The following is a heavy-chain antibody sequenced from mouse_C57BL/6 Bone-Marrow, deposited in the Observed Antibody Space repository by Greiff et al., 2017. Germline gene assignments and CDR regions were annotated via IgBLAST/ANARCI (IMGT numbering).Heavy chain of an antibody. Sequence: EVKLMESGGDLVKPGGSLKLSCAASGFTFSSYGMSWVRQTPDKRLEWVATISSGGSYTYYPDSVKGRFTISRDNAKNTLYLQMSSLKSEDTAMYYCARRSDYWGQGTTLTVSS. J-gene: IGHJ2*01. CDR3: ARRSDY. CDR2: ISSGGSYT. CDR1: GFTFSSYG. V-gene: IGHV5-6*02.